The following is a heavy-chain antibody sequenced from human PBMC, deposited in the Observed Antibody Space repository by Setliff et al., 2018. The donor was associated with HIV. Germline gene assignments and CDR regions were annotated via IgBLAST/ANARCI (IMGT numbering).Heavy chain of an antibody. Sequence: GESLRLSCAASGFTFSSYAMQWVHQTPGKGLEWVAVVPSDGKTRFYAESVKGRFTISRDNSKNTVSLQMDSLRVEDTAVYYCAREETNRGELHDWGQGTLVTVSS. CDR1: GFTFSSYA. V-gene: IGHV3-30*04. D-gene: IGHD1-7*01. CDR2: VPSDGKTR. J-gene: IGHJ1*01. CDR3: AREETNRGELHD.